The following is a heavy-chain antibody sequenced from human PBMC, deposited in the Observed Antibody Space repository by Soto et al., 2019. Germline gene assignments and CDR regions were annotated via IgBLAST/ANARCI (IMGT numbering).Heavy chain of an antibody. Sequence: SETLSLTCTVSGGSISSYYWSWIRQPPGKGLEWIGYIYYSGSTNYNPSLKSRVTISVDTSKNQFSLKLSPVTAADTAVYYCARGSPSTVTTVFDYWGQGTLVTVSS. CDR1: GGSISSYY. CDR2: IYYSGST. CDR3: ARGSPSTVTTVFDY. J-gene: IGHJ4*02. V-gene: IGHV4-59*12. D-gene: IGHD4-17*01.